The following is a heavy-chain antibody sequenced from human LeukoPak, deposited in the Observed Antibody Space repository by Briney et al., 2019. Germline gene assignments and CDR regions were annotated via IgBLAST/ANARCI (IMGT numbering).Heavy chain of an antibody. CDR2: IHYSGST. D-gene: IGHD1-1*01. Sequence: SETLSLTCTVSGGSISSDSYYWGWIRQPPGKGLEWIGSIHYSGSTYYSPSLKSRVTISVDTSKNQFSLKLSSVTAADTAVYYCAREGTSGTHLNWFDPWGQGTLVTVSS. J-gene: IGHJ5*02. CDR1: GGSISSDSYY. CDR3: AREGTSGTHLNWFDP. V-gene: IGHV4-39*07.